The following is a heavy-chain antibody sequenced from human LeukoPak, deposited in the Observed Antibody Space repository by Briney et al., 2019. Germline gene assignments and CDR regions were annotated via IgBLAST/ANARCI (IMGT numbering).Heavy chain of an antibody. J-gene: IGHJ3*02. CDR3: AREKFGGDAFDI. CDR1: GFTFSSYW. CDR2: INSDGSST. D-gene: IGHD3-10*01. Sequence: GGSLRLSCAASGFTFSSYWMHWVRQAPGKGLVWVSRINSDGSSTSYADSVKGRFTISRDNAKNTLYLQMNSLRADDTAVYYCAREKFGGDAFDIWGQGTMVTVSS. V-gene: IGHV3-74*01.